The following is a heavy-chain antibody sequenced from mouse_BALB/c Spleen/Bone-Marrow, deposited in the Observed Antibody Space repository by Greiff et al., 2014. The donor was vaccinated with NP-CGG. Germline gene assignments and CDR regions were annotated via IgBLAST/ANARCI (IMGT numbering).Heavy chain of an antibody. J-gene: IGHJ2*01. CDR1: GFSLTSYG. V-gene: IGHV2-9*02. Sequence: VMLVESGPGLVAPSQSLSITCTVSGFSLTSYGVHWVRQPPGKGLEWLGVIWAGGSTNYNSTLMSRLSISKDNSKSQVFLKMSSLQTDDTAMYYCARYYYGFLDYWGQGTTLTVSS. D-gene: IGHD1-2*01. CDR2: IWAGGST. CDR3: ARYYYGFLDY.